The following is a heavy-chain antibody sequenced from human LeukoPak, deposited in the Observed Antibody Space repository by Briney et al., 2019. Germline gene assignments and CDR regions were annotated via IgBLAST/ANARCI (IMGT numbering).Heavy chain of an antibody. V-gene: IGHV4-38-2*01. Sequence: SETLSLTCAVSGYSISSGYYWGWIRQPPGKGLEWIGSISHSGSTYYSPSLQSRVTVSLDTSKNQFSLNLSSVTAADTAVYYCARVRANSGYGHFDYWGQGTLVTVSS. CDR1: GYSISSGYY. CDR3: ARVRANSGYGHFDY. J-gene: IGHJ4*02. D-gene: IGHD5-12*01. CDR2: ISHSGST.